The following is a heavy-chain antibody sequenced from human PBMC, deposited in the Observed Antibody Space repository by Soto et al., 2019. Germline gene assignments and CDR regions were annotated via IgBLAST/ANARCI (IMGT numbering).Heavy chain of an antibody. Sequence: QVQLVQSGAEVKKPGASVKVSCKASGYSFSRYDLKWVRQAPGQGLEWMGWISAYNGNTKYAQKLQGRVTMTTDKSTSTAYMELRSLRSDDTAIYYCARDSGFSYGFDNWGQGTLVTVSS. J-gene: IGHJ4*02. V-gene: IGHV1-18*01. D-gene: IGHD5-18*01. CDR1: GYSFSRYD. CDR2: ISAYNGNT. CDR3: ARDSGFSYGFDN.